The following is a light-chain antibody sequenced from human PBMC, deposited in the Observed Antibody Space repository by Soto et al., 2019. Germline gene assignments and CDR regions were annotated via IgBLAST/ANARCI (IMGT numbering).Light chain of an antibody. V-gene: IGKV3-15*01. Sequence: EIVMTQSPATLSVSPGERATLSCRASQSVSSNLAWYQQKPGQAPRLLIYGASTRATGIPARFSGSGSGTEFTLTFSSLQSEDFAVYYCQQYNNWPPGTFGGGTKVDI. J-gene: IGKJ4*01. CDR1: QSVSSN. CDR3: QQYNNWPPGT. CDR2: GAS.